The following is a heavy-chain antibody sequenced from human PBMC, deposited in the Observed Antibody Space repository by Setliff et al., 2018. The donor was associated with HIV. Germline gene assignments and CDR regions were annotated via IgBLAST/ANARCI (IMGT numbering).Heavy chain of an antibody. D-gene: IGHD6-19*01. Sequence: PSETLSLTCTVSGGSISSSSYYWGWIRQPPGKGLEWIGSIHYSGSTYLNPSLKSRVTISVDRSKDQFSLKMTSVTAADTAIYYCARSSTAGFDFWGQGTLVTVSS. CDR1: GGSISSSSYY. CDR2: IHYSGST. J-gene: IGHJ4*02. V-gene: IGHV4-39*07. CDR3: ARSSTAGFDF.